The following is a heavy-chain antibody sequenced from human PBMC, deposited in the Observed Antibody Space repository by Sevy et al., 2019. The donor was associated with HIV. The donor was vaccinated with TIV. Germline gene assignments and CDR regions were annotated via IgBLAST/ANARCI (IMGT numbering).Heavy chain of an antibody. J-gene: IGHJ4*02. CDR2: IKEDGRVK. Sequence: GGSLRLSFEASGFTFSSYWMSWVPQAQGKGLEGVANIKEDGRVKYYVESVKGRFTISRDNAKNSVYLQMNSLRAEDAALYYCVRAIGAAGSYWGLGTLVTVSS. CDR1: GFTFSSYW. CDR3: VRAIGAAGSY. D-gene: IGHD6-13*01. V-gene: IGHV3-7*01.